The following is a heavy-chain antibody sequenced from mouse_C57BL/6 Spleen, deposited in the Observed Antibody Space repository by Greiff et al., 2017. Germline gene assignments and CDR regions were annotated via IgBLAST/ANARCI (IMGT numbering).Heavy chain of an antibody. Sequence: EVMLVESGGGLVKPGGSLKLSCAASGFTFSDYGMHWVRQAPEKGLEWVAYISSGSSTIYYADTVKGRFTISRDNAKNTLFLQMTSLRSEDTAMYYCADGTTSDWYFDVWGTGTTVTVSA. CDR1: GFTFSDYG. J-gene: IGHJ1*03. CDR3: ADGTTSDWYFDV. D-gene: IGHD1-1*01. CDR2: ISSGSSTI. V-gene: IGHV5-17*01.